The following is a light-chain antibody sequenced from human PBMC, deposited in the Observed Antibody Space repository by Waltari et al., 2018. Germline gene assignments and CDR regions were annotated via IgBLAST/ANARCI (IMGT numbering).Light chain of an antibody. CDR1: KSVLYSSNNMNN. CDR3: QQYYSTPPA. V-gene: IGKV4-1*01. J-gene: IGKJ1*01. Sequence: DIVVTKSPDSGAVSLGERATTNVKSSKSVLYSSNNMNNLAWYQKKPGQPPRLLIYWASTRESGVPARFSGSGSGTDFTLTINTLQAEDMAVYYCQQYYSTPPAFGQGTRVEI. CDR2: WAS.